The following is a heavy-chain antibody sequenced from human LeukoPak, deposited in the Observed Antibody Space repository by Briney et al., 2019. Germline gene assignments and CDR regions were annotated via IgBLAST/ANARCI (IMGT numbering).Heavy chain of an antibody. CDR2: ISYDGSNK. V-gene: IGHV3-30-3*01. Sequence: GRSLRLSCAASGFTFSSYAMHWVRQAPGKGLEWVAVISYDGSNKYYADSVKGRFTISRDNSKNTLYLQMNSLRAEDTAVYYCARVHGSGSYNDAFDIWGQGTMVTVSS. CDR3: ARVHGSGSYNDAFDI. J-gene: IGHJ3*02. D-gene: IGHD3-10*01. CDR1: GFTFSSYA.